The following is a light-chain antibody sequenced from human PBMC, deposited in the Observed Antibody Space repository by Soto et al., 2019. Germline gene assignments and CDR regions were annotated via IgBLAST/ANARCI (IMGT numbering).Light chain of an antibody. CDR2: DVS. CDR1: SSDVGGYNY. Sequence: QSALTQPASVSGSPGQSITISCTGTSSDVGGYNYVSWYQQHPGKAPKLIIYDVSNRPSGVSNRFSGSKSGNTASLTISGLQAEDEADYYCSSYTSNNTLLFGGGTKLTVL. V-gene: IGLV2-14*01. CDR3: SSYTSNNTLL. J-gene: IGLJ2*01.